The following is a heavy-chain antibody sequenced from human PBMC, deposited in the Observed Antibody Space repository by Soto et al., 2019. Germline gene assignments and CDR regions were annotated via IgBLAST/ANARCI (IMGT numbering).Heavy chain of an antibody. Sequence: QVQLVQSGAEVKKPGASVKVSCKASGYTFTGYYMHWVRQAPGPGLEWMGWINPNSGGTNYAQKFQGWVTMTRDTSSITDYMALSRLRSDDTAVYYCARDGDSSSWYNWFDPWGQGTLVTVSS. CDR1: GYTFTGYY. V-gene: IGHV1-2*04. CDR3: ARDGDSSSWYNWFDP. J-gene: IGHJ5*02. D-gene: IGHD6-13*01. CDR2: INPNSGGT.